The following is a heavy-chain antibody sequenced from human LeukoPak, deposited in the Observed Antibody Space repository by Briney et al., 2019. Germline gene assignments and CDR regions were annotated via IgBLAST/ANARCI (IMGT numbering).Heavy chain of an antibody. J-gene: IGHJ6*02. CDR1: GYTFTSYG. CDR2: ISAYNGNT. D-gene: IGHD3-3*01. Sequence: ASVKVSCKASGYTFTSYGISWVRQAPGQGLEWMGWISAYNGNTNYAQKLQGRVTMTTDTSTSTACMELRSLRSDDTAVYYCARDQQEYDFWSGYRYYYYYGMDVWGQGTTVTVSS. V-gene: IGHV1-18*01. CDR3: ARDQQEYDFWSGYRYYYYYGMDV.